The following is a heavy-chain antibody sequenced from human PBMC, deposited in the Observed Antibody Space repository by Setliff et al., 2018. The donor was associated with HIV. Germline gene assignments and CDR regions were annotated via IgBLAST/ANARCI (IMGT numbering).Heavy chain of an antibody. CDR2: IFYSGRA. CDR3: ARHRVITGSFDS. D-gene: IGHD3-10*01. Sequence: SETLSLTCAVYGGSISSGGYYWSWIRQHPGKGLEWIGSIFYSGRAYYNPSLKSRVTISVDTSKNQFSLRVNSVTAADTAVFYCARHRVITGSFDSWGQGTLVTVSS. CDR1: GGSISSGGYY. V-gene: IGHV4-39*01. J-gene: IGHJ4*02.